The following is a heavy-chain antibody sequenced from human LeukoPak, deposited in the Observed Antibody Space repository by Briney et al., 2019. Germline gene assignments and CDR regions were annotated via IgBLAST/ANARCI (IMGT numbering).Heavy chain of an antibody. J-gene: IGHJ3*02. Sequence: GGSLRLSCVASGFSFSDFYMSWIRQAPGKGLEWVSYISSSSDYINYADSVKGRFTISRDNAKNTLYLQMNSLRAEDTAVYYCARDQESGAFDIWGQGTMVTVSS. CDR1: GFSFSDFY. V-gene: IGHV3-11*05. CDR2: ISSSSDYI. CDR3: ARDQESGAFDI. D-gene: IGHD3-3*01.